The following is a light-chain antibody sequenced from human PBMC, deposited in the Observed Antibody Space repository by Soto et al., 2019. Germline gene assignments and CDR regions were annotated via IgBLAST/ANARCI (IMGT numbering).Light chain of an antibody. CDR1: SSNIGSKT. J-gene: IGLJ2*01. CDR2: SNN. CDR3: AAWDDSLDGVV. Sequence: QAVVTQPPSASGTPGQRVAISWSGSSSNIGSKTVNWYQQLPGTAPKLLSYSNNQRPSGVPDGFSGSKSGTSASLAISGRESEDEADYYCAAWDDSLDGVVFGGGTKVTVL. V-gene: IGLV1-44*01.